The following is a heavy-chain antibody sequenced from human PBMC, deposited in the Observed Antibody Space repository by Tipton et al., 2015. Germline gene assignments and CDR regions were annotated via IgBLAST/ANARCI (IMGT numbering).Heavy chain of an antibody. CDR3: ARARGRHGGLFDS. CDR1: GGSINNYY. V-gene: IGHV4-59*01. D-gene: IGHD4-23*01. Sequence: TLSLTCTVSGGSINNYYWSWIRQPPGKELQWIGYIQYSGGTNYNPSLESRVSMSVDTSKTQFSLEMRSVTATDTAVYYCARARGRHGGLFDSWGQGTLVTVSS. CDR2: IQYSGGT. J-gene: IGHJ4*02.